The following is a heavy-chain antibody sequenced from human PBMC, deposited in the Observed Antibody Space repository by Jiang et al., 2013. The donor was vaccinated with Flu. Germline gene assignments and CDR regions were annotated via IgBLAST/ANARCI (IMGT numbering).Heavy chain of an antibody. CDR3: ARDNRVQSSLGVVTPYYFDY. CDR2: IIPIFGTA. Sequence: GAEVKKPGSSVKVSCKASGGTFSSYAISWVRQAPGQGLEWMGGIIPIFGTANYAQKFQGRVTITADESTSTAYMELSSLRSEDTAVYYCARDNRVQSSLGVVTPYYFDYWGQGTLVTVSS. D-gene: IGHD3-3*01. V-gene: IGHV1-69*01. CDR1: GGTFSSYA. J-gene: IGHJ4*02.